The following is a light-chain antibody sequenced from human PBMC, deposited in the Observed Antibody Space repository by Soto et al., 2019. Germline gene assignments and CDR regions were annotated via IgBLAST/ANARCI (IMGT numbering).Light chain of an antibody. V-gene: IGKV3-15*01. CDR2: GAS. CDR1: QSISSN. J-gene: IGKJ4*01. Sequence: ETVMTQSPATLSVSPGERATLSCRASQSISSNLAWYQQKPGQAPRLLIYGASTRATGIPARFTGSGSGTEFTLTISSLQSEDFGVYYCQQYNNWPLTFGGGTTVEIK. CDR3: QQYNNWPLT.